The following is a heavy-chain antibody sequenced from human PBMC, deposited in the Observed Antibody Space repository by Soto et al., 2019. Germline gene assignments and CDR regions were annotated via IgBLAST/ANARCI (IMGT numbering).Heavy chain of an antibody. Sequence: PGGSLRLSCAASGFTFSSYSMNWVRQAPGKGLEWVSSISSSSSYIYYADSVKGRFTISRDNAKNSLYLQMNSLRAEDTAVYYCARKKERITMVRGHRMDVWGKGTTVTVSS. CDR3: ARKKERITMVRGHRMDV. CDR1: GFTFSSYS. V-gene: IGHV3-21*01. CDR2: ISSSSSYI. D-gene: IGHD3-10*01. J-gene: IGHJ6*04.